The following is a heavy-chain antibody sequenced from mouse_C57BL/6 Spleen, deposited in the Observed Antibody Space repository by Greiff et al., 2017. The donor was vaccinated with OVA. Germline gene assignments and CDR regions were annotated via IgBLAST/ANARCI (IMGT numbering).Heavy chain of an antibody. Sequence: QVQLQQPGAELVKPGASVKLSCKASGYTFTSYWMHWVKQRPGRGLEWIGRIDPNSGGTKYNEQFKSKATLTVDKPSSTAYMQRSSLTSEDSAVYYGARGSIYYYGSSYYAMDYWGQGTSVTVSS. CDR2: IDPNSGGT. CDR3: ARGSIYYYGSSYYAMDY. D-gene: IGHD1-1*01. J-gene: IGHJ4*01. CDR1: GYTFTSYW. V-gene: IGHV1-72*01.